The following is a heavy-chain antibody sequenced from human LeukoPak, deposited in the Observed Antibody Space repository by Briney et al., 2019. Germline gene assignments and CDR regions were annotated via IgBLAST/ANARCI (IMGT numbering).Heavy chain of an antibody. V-gene: IGHV3-21*01. D-gene: IGHD4-23*01. J-gene: IGHJ4*02. CDR2: ISSSSSYI. CDR3: ARDYGGSSPFDY. CDR1: GFTFSSYS. Sequence: GGSLRLSCAASGFTFSSYSMNWVRQAPGKRLEWVSSISSSSSYIHYTDSVKGRFTISRDNAKNSLYLHMNSLRAEDTAVYYCARDYGGSSPFDYWGQGTLVTVSS.